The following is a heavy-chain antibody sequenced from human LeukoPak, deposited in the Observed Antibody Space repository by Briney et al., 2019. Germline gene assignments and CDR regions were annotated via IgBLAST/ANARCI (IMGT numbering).Heavy chain of an antibody. CDR3: ASPRNYNDYGDYEGGSWFDP. D-gene: IGHD4-17*01. CDR2: INAGNGNT. J-gene: IGHJ5*02. CDR1: GYTFTSYA. Sequence: ASVKVSCKASGYTFTSYAMHWVRQAPGQRLEWMGWINAGNGNTKYSQKFQGRVTITRDTSASTAYMELSSLRSEDTAVYYCASPRNYNDYGDYEGGSWFDPWGQGTLVTVSS. V-gene: IGHV1-3*01.